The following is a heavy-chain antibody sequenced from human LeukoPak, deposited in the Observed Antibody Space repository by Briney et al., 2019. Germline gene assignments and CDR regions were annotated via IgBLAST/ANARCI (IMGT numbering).Heavy chain of an antibody. J-gene: IGHJ4*02. Sequence: GGSLRLSCAASGFTFSSYAMSWVRQAPGKGLEWVSAISGSGGSTYYADSVKGRFIISRANSKNTLYLQMNSLRAEDTAVYYCAKPSTPSYYYGSGSYYNEGFDYWGQGTLVTVSS. CDR3: AKPSTPSYYYGSGSYYNEGFDY. CDR2: ISGSGGST. V-gene: IGHV3-23*01. CDR1: GFTFSSYA. D-gene: IGHD3-10*01.